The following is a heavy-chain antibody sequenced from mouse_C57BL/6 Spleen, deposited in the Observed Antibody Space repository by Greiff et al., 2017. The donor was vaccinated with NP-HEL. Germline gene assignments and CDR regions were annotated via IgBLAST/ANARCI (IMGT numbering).Heavy chain of an antibody. CDR2: IYPGDGDT. CDR3: AREKLGYFDY. D-gene: IGHD4-1*01. CDR1: GYAFSSSW. Sequence: VQLQQSGPELVKPGASVKISCKASGYAFSSSWMNWVKQRPGKGLEWIGRIYPGDGDTNYNGKFKGKATLTADKSSSTAYMQLSSLTSEDSAVYFCAREKLGYFDYWGQGTTLTVSS. J-gene: IGHJ2*01. V-gene: IGHV1-82*01.